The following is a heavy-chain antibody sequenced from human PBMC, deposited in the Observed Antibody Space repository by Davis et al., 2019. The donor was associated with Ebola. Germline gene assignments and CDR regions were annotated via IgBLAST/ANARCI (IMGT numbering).Heavy chain of an antibody. CDR1: GFTFSSYD. Sequence: PGGSLRLSCAASGFTFSSYDMNWVRQAPGKGLEWVSYISSSGSTIYYADSVKGRFTISRDNAKNSLYLQMNSLRAEDTAVYYCARVGGWLSPIPTWGQGTLVTVSS. CDR2: ISSSGSTI. V-gene: IGHV3-48*03. J-gene: IGHJ5*02. CDR3: ARVGGWLSPIPT. D-gene: IGHD6-19*01.